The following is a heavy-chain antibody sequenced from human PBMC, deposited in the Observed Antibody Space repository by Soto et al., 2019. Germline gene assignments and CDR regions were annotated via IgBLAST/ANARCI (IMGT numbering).Heavy chain of an antibody. J-gene: IGHJ4*02. CDR1: GFTFSSYA. D-gene: IGHD1-20*01. CDR3: ARDLGGWDNWNDGGFDY. CDR2: ISYDGSNK. V-gene: IGHV3-30-3*01. Sequence: QVQLVESGGGVVQPGRSLRLSCAASGFTFSSYAMHWVRQAPGKGLEWVAVISYDGSNKYYADSVKGRFTISRDNSKNTLYLKMNSLRAEDTAVYYCARDLGGWDNWNDGGFDYWGQGTLVTVSS.